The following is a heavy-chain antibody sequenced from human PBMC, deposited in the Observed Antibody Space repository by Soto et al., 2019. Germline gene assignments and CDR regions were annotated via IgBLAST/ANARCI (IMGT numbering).Heavy chain of an antibody. CDR2: INPNSGGT. J-gene: IGHJ4*02. CDR3: ARPYYDGSGYYYYFDY. D-gene: IGHD3-22*01. CDR1: GYTFTGYY. V-gene: IGHV1-2*02. Sequence: VASVKVSCKASGYTFTGYYMHWVRQAPGQGLEWMGWINPNSGGTNYAQKFQGRVTMTRDTSISTAYMELSRLRSDDTAVYYCARPYYDGSGYYYYFDYWGQGTLVTVSS.